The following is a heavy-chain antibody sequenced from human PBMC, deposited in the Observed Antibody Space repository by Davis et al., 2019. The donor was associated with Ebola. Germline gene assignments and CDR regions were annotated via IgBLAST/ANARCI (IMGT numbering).Heavy chain of an antibody. CDR3: AKGVGAATRFDP. J-gene: IGHJ5*02. V-gene: IGHV4-34*01. CDR2: ITHSGST. D-gene: IGHD4-17*01. Sequence: MPSETLSLTCAVYGGSFSGYYWSWIRQPPGKGLEWIGEITHSGSTNYNPSLKSRVTISVDTSKNQFSLKLSSVTAADTAVYYCAKGVGAATRFDPWGQGTLVTVSS. CDR1: GGSFSGYY.